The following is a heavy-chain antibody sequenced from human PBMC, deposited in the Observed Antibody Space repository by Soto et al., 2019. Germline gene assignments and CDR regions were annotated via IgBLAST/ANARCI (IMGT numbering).Heavy chain of an antibody. Sequence: PGGSLRLSCAASGFNFSRSSMNWVRQAPWKGLEWVACISNSSNLINYEDSVKGRFTVSRDNTKNSMYLQMISLRAADTAIYYCARGLKTAVFYGMDVWGQGTMVTVSS. D-gene: IGHD2-2*01. CDR1: GFNFSRSS. V-gene: IGHV3-21*01. CDR3: ARGLKTAVFYGMDV. CDR2: ISNSSNLI. J-gene: IGHJ6*01.